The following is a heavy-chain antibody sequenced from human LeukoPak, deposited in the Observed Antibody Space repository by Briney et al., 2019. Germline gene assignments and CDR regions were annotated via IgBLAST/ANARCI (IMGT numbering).Heavy chain of an antibody. V-gene: IGHV4-4*07. J-gene: IGHJ4*02. D-gene: IGHD2-21*02. CDR2: IYTSGST. CDR3: ARDCADTYCYWYYFDY. CDR1: GGSISSYY. Sequence: SETLSRTCTVSGGSISSYYWSWIRQPAGKGLEWIGRIYTSGSTNYNPSLRSRDTISVDRSKNQFSLNLSSVTAADTAVYYCARDCADTYCYWYYFDYWGQGTLVTVSS.